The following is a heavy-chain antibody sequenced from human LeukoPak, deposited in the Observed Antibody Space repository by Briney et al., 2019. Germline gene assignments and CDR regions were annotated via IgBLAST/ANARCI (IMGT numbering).Heavy chain of an antibody. CDR3: ARGPRTIFGVVIIRRGWFDP. D-gene: IGHD3-3*01. Sequence: PSETLSLTCAVYGGSFSGYYWSWIRRPPGKGLEWIGEINHSGSTNYNPSLKSRVTISVDTSKNQFSLKLSSVTAADTAVYYCARGPRTIFGVVIIRRGWFDPWGQGTLVTVSS. J-gene: IGHJ5*02. V-gene: IGHV4-34*01. CDR2: INHSGST. CDR1: GGSFSGYY.